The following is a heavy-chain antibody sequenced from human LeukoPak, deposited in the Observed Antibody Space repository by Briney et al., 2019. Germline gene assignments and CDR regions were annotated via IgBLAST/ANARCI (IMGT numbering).Heavy chain of an antibody. D-gene: IGHD1-26*01. CDR2: ISYDGSNK. CDR1: GFTFSSYG. J-gene: IGHJ4*02. V-gene: IGHV3-30*18. Sequence: GGSLRLSCAASGFTFSSYGMHWVRQAPGKGLEWVAVISYDGSNKYYVDSVKGRFTISRDNSKNTLYLQMNSLRAEDTAVYYCAKLLDVEGSLDYWGQGTLVTVSS. CDR3: AKLLDVEGSLDY.